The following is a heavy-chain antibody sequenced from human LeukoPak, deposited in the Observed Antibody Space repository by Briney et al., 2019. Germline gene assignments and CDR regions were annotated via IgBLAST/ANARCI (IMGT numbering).Heavy chain of an antibody. Sequence: SVKVSCKASGGTFSSYAISWVRQAPGQGLEWMGRTIPIFGTANYAQKFQGRVTITTDESTSTAYMELSSLRSEDTAVYYCARATYYYDSSGYYFSAPLFDYWGQGTLVTVSS. CDR2: TIPIFGTA. CDR3: ARATYYYDSSGYYFSAPLFDY. J-gene: IGHJ4*02. D-gene: IGHD3-22*01. V-gene: IGHV1-69*05. CDR1: GGTFSSYA.